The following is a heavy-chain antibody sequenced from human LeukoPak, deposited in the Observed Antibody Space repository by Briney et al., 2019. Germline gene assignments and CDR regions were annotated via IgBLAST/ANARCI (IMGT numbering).Heavy chain of an antibody. J-gene: IGHJ4*02. CDR3: AREGLPYSGDH. Sequence: GGSLRLSCAASGFTFDDYTMHWVRQTPGKGLEWVSLISWDSDSIYYVDSVKGRFTISRDNAKNSLSLQMNSLTADDTGVYYCAREGLPYSGDHWGQGTLVTVSS. V-gene: IGHV3-43*01. CDR1: GFTFDDYT. D-gene: IGHD4-11*01. CDR2: ISWDSDSI.